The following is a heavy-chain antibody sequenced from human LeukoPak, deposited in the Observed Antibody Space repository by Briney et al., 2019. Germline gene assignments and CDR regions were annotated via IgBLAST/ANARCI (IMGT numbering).Heavy chain of an antibody. Sequence: SETLSLTCTVSGGSISSYYRSWIRQPPGKGLEWIGYIYYSGSTNYNPSLKSRVTISVDTSKNQFSLKLSSVTAADTAVYYCASSEGYCSGGSCYGANWFDPWGQGTLVTVSS. CDR1: GGSISSYY. D-gene: IGHD2-15*01. CDR3: ASSEGYCSGGSCYGANWFDP. CDR2: IYYSGST. V-gene: IGHV4-59*01. J-gene: IGHJ5*02.